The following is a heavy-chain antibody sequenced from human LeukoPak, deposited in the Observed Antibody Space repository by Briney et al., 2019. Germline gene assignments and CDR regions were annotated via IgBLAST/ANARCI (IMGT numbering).Heavy chain of an antibody. V-gene: IGHV3-64*01. Sequence: GGSLRLSCAVSGFTFSVSVMHWVRQAPGKGLEYVSVISSNGGSTSYANSVKGRFTISRDNSKNTLYLQMGSLRAEDMAVYYCARDLSGGGLDYWGQGTLVTVSS. CDR3: ARDLSGGGLDY. D-gene: IGHD3-10*01. J-gene: IGHJ4*02. CDR2: ISSNGGST. CDR1: GFTFSVSV.